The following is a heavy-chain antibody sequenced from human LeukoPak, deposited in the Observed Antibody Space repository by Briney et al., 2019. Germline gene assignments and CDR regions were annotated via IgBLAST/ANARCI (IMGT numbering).Heavy chain of an antibody. D-gene: IGHD6-13*01. CDR3: ARDNIAAAGILDY. V-gene: IGHV3-53*01. J-gene: IGHJ4*02. CDR1: EFTVSSNY. CDR2: IYSGGST. Sequence: GGSLRLSCAASEFTVSSNYMSWVRQAPGKGLEWVSVIYSGGSTYYADSVKGRFTISRDNSKNTLYLQMNSLRAEDTAVYYCARDNIAAAGILDYWGQGTLVTVSS.